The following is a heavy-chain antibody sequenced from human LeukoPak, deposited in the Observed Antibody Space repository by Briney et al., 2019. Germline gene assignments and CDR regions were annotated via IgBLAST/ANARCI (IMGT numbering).Heavy chain of an antibody. CDR1: GFAFSSYG. CDR3: AKVQYSSSSAATYFDY. D-gene: IGHD6-6*01. CDR2: ISYDGSNK. J-gene: IGHJ4*02. Sequence: GGSLRLSCAASGFAFSSYGMHWVRQAPGKGLEWVAVISYDGSNKYYADSVKGRFTISRDNSKNTLYLQMNSLRAEDTAVYYCAKVQYSSSSAATYFDYWGQGTLVTVSS. V-gene: IGHV3-30*18.